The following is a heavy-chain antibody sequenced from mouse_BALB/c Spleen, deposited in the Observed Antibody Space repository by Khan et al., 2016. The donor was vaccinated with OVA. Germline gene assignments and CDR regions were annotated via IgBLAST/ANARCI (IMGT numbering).Heavy chain of an antibody. Sequence: EVELVESGGDLVKPGGSLKLSCAASGFSFSTYGMSWVRQTPDKRLEWVATISSAGTFTYYPDRLKGRFPIYRDNAKHTLYLQVNILWSEDTAMYYCERHCVGSMDYWGQGTSLTVSS. J-gene: IGHJ4*01. CDR2: ISSAGTFT. V-gene: IGHV5-6*01. CDR3: ERHCVGSMDY. CDR1: GFSFSTYG.